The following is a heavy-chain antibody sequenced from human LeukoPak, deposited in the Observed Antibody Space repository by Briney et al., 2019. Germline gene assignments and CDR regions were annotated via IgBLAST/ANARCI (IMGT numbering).Heavy chain of an antibody. CDR1: GYIFTDYY. D-gene: IGHD3-22*01. CDR3: ARAYYYDSSGYYY. CDR2: INPNSGGT. V-gene: IGHV1/OR15-1*04. Sequence: ASVKVSCKASGYIFTDYYMHWVRQAPGQELGWMGRINPNSGGTNYAQKLQGRVTMTTDTSTSTAYMELRSLRSDDTAVYYCARAYYYDSSGYYYWGQGTLVTVSS. J-gene: IGHJ4*02.